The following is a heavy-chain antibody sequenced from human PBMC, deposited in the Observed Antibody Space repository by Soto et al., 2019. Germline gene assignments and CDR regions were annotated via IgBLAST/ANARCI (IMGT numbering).Heavy chain of an antibody. CDR2: IYYSGST. CDR3: ARHLGEGYFDF. J-gene: IGHJ4*02. Sequence: PSETLSLPCTVSGDSRSSSTYFWGWVPPPPGKGLEWIGSIYYSGSTYYTPPLKSRATISVDTSKNQFSLKLSSVTAADTAVFYCARHLGEGYFDFWGQGTLVTVSS. V-gene: IGHV4-39*01. CDR1: GDSRSSSTYF.